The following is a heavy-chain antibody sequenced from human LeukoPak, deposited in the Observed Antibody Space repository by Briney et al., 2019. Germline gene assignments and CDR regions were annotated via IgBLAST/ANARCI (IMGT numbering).Heavy chain of an antibody. V-gene: IGHV1-8*01. J-gene: IGHJ4*02. CDR2: MNPNSGNT. CDR3: ARTYYSGSGSYYFAWWDY. CDR1: GYTFTSYD. D-gene: IGHD3-10*01. Sequence: ASVKVSCKASGYTFTSYDINWVRQATGQGLEWMGWMNPNSGNTGYAQKFQGRVTMTRNTSISTAYMELSSLRSEDTAVYYCARTYYSGSGSYYFAWWDYWGQGTLVTVSS.